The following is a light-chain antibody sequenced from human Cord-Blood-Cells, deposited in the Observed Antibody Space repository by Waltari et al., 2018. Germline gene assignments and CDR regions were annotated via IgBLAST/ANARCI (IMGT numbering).Light chain of an antibody. J-gene: IGLJ1*01. CDR3: CSYAGSSTYV. Sequence: QSALTQPASVSGSPGHSITLSCTGTSSDVGSYNLVSCYQQHPGNAPNLLIYEGSNRPSGVSNRFSGSTSGNTASLTISGLQAEDEADYYCCSYAGSSTYVFGTGTKVTVL. CDR2: EGS. CDR1: SSDVGSYNL. V-gene: IGLV2-23*01.